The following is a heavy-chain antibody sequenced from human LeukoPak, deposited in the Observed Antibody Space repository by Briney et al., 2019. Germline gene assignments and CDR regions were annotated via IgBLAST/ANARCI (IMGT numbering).Heavy chain of an antibody. CDR3: ARLLATNLDY. CDR1: GFTFSDYY. CDR2: ISSSGSTI. Sequence: GGSLRLSCAASGFTFSDYYMSWIRQAPGKGLEWVSYISSSGSTIYYADSVKGRFTVSRDNAKNSLFLQINSLRVEDTAVYYCARLLATNLDYWGQGTLVSVSS. D-gene: IGHD1-1*01. J-gene: IGHJ4*02. V-gene: IGHV3-11*01.